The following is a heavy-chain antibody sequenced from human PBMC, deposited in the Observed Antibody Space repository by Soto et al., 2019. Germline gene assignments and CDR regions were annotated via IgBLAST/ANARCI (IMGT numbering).Heavy chain of an antibody. Sequence: SQTLSLTCAISGDSVSSNSAAWNWIRQSPSRGLEWLGRTYYRSKWYNDYAVSVKSRITINPDTSKNQFSLQLNSVTPEDTAVYYCARALGTWQWLVQYYYGMDVWSQGTTVTVSS. J-gene: IGHJ6*02. V-gene: IGHV6-1*01. CDR3: ARALGTWQWLVQYYYGMDV. D-gene: IGHD6-19*01. CDR1: GDSVSSNSAA. CDR2: TYYRSKWYN.